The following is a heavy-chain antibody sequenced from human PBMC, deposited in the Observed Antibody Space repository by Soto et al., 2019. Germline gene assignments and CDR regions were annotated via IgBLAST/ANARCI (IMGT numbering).Heavy chain of an antibody. CDR1: GFTFSSYA. V-gene: IGHV3-30-3*01. CDR2: ISYDGSNK. Sequence: QVQLVESGGGVVQPGRSLRLSCAASGFTFSSYAMHWVRQAPGKGLEWVAVISYDGSNKYYADSVKGRFTISRDNSKNTLYLQMNSLRAEDTAVHYCARAGEDTAMVSPFDYWGQGTLVTVSS. D-gene: IGHD5-18*01. CDR3: ARAGEDTAMVSPFDY. J-gene: IGHJ4*02.